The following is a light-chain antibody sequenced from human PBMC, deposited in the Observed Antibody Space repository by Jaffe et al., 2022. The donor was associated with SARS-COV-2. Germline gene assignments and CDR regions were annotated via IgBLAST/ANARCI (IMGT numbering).Light chain of an antibody. J-gene: IGLJ3*02. CDR3: QSYDSSLSAWV. CDR2: GSI. CDR1: SSNLGAGSD. Sequence: QSVLTQPPSVSGAPGQRVTISCTGSSSNLGAGSDVHWYQQFQGTAPKLLIYGSINRPSGVPDRFSASKSGTSASLAISGLQAEDEADYYCQSYDSSLSAWVFGGGTKLTVL. V-gene: IGLV1-40*01.